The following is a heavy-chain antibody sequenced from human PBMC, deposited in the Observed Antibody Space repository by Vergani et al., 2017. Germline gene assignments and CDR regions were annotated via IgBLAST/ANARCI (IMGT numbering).Heavy chain of an antibody. CDR1: GASINNDFYY. CDR2: IYVSGIT. CDR3: ARQGWELLRTFFDY. V-gene: IGHV4-61*02. D-gene: IGHD1-26*01. J-gene: IGHJ4*02. Sequence: QVQLQESGPGLVKPSQTLSLTCTVSGASINNDFYYWHWIRQPAGKGLEWIGRIYVSGITDYNSSLQSRVSMSVDTSKNQFSLKLSSVTAADTAVYYCARQGWELLRTFFDYWGQGTLVTVSS.